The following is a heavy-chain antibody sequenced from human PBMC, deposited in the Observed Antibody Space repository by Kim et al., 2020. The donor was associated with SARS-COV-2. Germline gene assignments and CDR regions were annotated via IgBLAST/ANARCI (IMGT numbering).Heavy chain of an antibody. D-gene: IGHD3-10*01. Sequence: GGSLRLSCAASGFTFDDYAMHWVRQAPGKGLEWVSGISWNSGSIGYADSVKGRFTISRDNAKNSLYLQMNSLRAEDTALYYCAKDGVYYYGSGNHFDYWGQGTLVTVSS. CDR1: GFTFDDYA. CDR3: AKDGVYYYGSGNHFDY. CDR2: ISWNSGSI. V-gene: IGHV3-9*01. J-gene: IGHJ4*02.